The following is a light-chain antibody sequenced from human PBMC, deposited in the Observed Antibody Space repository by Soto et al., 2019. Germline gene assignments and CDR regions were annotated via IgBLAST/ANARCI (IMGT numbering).Light chain of an antibody. V-gene: IGKV3-11*01. J-gene: IGKJ4*01. CDR1: QSVSRY. CDR3: PQRSNWPPA. Sequence: EIVLTQSPGSLSLSPRERATLSCRASQSVSRYLAWYQQKPGQAPRLLIYDSSNRATGIPARFSGSGSGTDLTLTISSLEPEDFAVYYCPQRSNWPPAFGGGTKVDIK. CDR2: DSS.